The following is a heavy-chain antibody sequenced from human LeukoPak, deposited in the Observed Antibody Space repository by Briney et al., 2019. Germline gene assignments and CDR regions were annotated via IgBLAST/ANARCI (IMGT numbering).Heavy chain of an antibody. D-gene: IGHD4-17*01. J-gene: IGHJ6*02. CDR1: GGTFSSYA. CDR2: IIPILGIA. V-gene: IGHV1-69*04. Sequence: GASVKVSCKASGGTFSSYAISWVRQAPGQGLEWMGRIIPILGIANYAQKFQGRVTTTADKSTSTAYMELSSLRSEDTAVYYCARGTVTTYYGMDVWGQGTTVTVSS. CDR3: ARGTVTTYYGMDV.